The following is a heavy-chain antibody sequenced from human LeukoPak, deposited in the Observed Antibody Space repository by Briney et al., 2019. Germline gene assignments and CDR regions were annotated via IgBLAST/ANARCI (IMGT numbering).Heavy chain of an antibody. CDR3: ARNLAAGQYYYYYYGMDV. Sequence: PGGSLRLSCAASGFTFRNYDMHWVRQATGKGLEWVSAIGTAGDTYYPGSVKGRFTISRENAKNSLYLQMNSLRAGDTAVYYCARNLAAGQYYYYYYGMDVWGQGTTVTVSS. CDR2: IGTAGDT. J-gene: IGHJ6*02. CDR1: GFTFRNYD. D-gene: IGHD6-13*01. V-gene: IGHV3-13*01.